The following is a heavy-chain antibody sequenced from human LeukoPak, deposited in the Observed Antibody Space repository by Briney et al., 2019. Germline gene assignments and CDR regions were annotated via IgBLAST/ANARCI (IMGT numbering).Heavy chain of an antibody. Sequence: TPSETLSLTCTVSGGSISSYYWSWIRQPPGKGLEWIGYIYYSGGTNYNPSLKSRVTISVDTSKNQFSLKLSSVTAADTAVYYCARHISSGGTYAHFDYWGQGTLVTVSS. CDR3: ARHISSGGTYAHFDY. CDR1: GGSISSYY. D-gene: IGHD1-26*01. V-gene: IGHV4-59*08. J-gene: IGHJ4*02. CDR2: IYYSGGT.